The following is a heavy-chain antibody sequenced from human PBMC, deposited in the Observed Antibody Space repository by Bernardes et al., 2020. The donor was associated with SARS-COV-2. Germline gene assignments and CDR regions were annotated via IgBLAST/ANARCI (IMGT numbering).Heavy chain of an antibody. J-gene: IGHJ4*02. CDR2: IYYNGDS. V-gene: IGHV4-59*01. CDR3: ARNGHLWKYDPYFDY. D-gene: IGHD1-7*01. CDR1: GGFMSSYY. Sequence: SETLSLTCSVSGGFMSSYYWSWIRQPPGKGLQWIGYIYYNGDSDYNPSLKSRATISLDASKNQFSLKVASVTAADTAVYYCARNGHLWKYDPYFDYWGQGTLVTVSS.